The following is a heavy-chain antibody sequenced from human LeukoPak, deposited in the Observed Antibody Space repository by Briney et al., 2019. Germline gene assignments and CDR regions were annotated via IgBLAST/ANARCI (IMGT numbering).Heavy chain of an antibody. D-gene: IGHD2-15*01. Sequence: QPGGSLRLSCAASGFTFSSYSMNWVRQAPGKGLEWVSYISSSSSTIYYADSVKGRFTISRDNAKNSLYLQMNSLRAEDTAVYYCARDRYSDFRPEYFDYWGQGTLVTVSS. V-gene: IGHV3-48*01. CDR1: GFTFSSYS. CDR3: ARDRYSDFRPEYFDY. J-gene: IGHJ4*02. CDR2: ISSSSSTI.